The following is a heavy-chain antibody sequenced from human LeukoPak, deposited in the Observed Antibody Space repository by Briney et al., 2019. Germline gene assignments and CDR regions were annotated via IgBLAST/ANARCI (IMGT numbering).Heavy chain of an antibody. J-gene: IGHJ4*02. V-gene: IGHV3-9*01. CDR2: ISWNSGSI. CDR1: GFTFDEYA. D-gene: IGHD6-13*01. Sequence: PGGSLRLSCAASGFTFDEYAMHWVRQAPGKGLEWVSGISWNSGSIGYADSVKGRFTISSDNAKSSLYLQMNSLRAEDTGLYYCEKVPSSRWYVSWGVYFDYWGQGTLVTVS. CDR3: EKVPSSRWYVSWGVYFDY.